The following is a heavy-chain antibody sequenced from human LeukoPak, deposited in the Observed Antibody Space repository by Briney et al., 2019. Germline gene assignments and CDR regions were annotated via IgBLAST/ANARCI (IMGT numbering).Heavy chain of an antibody. D-gene: IGHD2-2*01. CDR2: ISGSGGST. J-gene: IGHJ4*02. V-gene: IGHV3-23*01. Sequence: GGSLRLSCAASGFTFSSYAMSWVRQAPGKGLEWVSAISGSGGSTYYADSVKGRFTISRDNSKSTLYLQMNSLRAEDTAVYYCAKDKRARYCSSTSCYGPSDYWGQGTLVTVSS. CDR3: AKDKRARYCSSTSCYGPSDY. CDR1: GFTFSSYA.